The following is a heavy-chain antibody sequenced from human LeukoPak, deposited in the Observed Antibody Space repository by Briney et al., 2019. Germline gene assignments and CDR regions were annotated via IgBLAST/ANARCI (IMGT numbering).Heavy chain of an antibody. CDR2: IIPIFDTA. CDR3: ATSLYGDYGFGAFDI. Sequence: SVKVSCKASVGTFSSYAISWVRQAPGHGLEGVGGIIPIFDTANYAQKFPGRVTITADESASTAYMELSSLRSEDTAVYYCATSLYGDYGFGAFDIWGQGTMVTVSS. J-gene: IGHJ3*02. D-gene: IGHD4-17*01. V-gene: IGHV1-69*01. CDR1: VGTFSSYA.